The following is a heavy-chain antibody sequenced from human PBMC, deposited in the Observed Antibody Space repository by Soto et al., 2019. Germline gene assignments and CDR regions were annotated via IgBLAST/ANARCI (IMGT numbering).Heavy chain of an antibody. D-gene: IGHD2-21*02. J-gene: IGHJ4*02. Sequence: EVQLLESGGGLVQPGGSLRLSCAASGFTFSSYAMSWVRQAPGKGLEWVSAISGSGGSTYYADSVKGRFTISRDNSKNTLYLQMNSLRADDTAVYYCAKDSSKHIVVVTAMEYWGQGTLVTVSS. CDR3: AKDSSKHIVVVTAMEY. CDR2: ISGSGGST. CDR1: GFTFSSYA. V-gene: IGHV3-23*01.